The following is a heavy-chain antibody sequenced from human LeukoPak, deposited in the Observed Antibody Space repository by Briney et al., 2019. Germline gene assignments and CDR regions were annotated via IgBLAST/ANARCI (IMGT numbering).Heavy chain of an antibody. CDR1: GIILSNYG. J-gene: IGHJ4*02. Sequence: GGSLRLSCAVSGIILSNYGMSWIRQAPGKGLEWVAGISGSGGSTNYADSVKGRFSIFRDNPKNTLYLQMNSLRAEDTAVYFCAKRGVVIRVILVGFHKEAYYFDYWGQGTLVTVSS. V-gene: IGHV3-23*01. D-gene: IGHD3-22*01. CDR2: ISGSGGST. CDR3: AKRGVVIRVILVGFHKEAYYFDY.